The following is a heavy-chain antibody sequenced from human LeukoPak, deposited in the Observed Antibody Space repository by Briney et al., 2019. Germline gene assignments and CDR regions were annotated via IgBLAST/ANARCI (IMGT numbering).Heavy chain of an antibody. J-gene: IGHJ4*02. CDR2: IYYSGST. CDR1: GGSISSSSYY. V-gene: IGHV4-39*07. D-gene: IGHD5-18*01. Sequence: TSETLSLTCTVSGGSISSSSYYWGWIRQPPGKGLEWIGSIYYSGSTYYNPSLKSRVTISVDTSKNQFSLKLSSVTAADTAVYYCARIRGYSYEIDYWGQGTLVTVSS. CDR3: ARIRGYSYEIDY.